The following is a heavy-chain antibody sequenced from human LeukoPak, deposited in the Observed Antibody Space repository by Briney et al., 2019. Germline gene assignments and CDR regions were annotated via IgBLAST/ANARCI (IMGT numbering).Heavy chain of an antibody. CDR1: GDSISSYF. J-gene: IGHJ4*02. CDR3: ARDIGSREIG. V-gene: IGHV4-4*07. D-gene: IGHD5-24*01. Sequence: SETLSLTCTVSGDSISSYFWSWIRQPAGKGLEWIGRIYTSGTTNYSPSLTRRVTMSVDMSKNQFSLKLSSVTAADTAVYYCARDIGSREIGWGQGTLVTVSS. CDR2: IYTSGTT.